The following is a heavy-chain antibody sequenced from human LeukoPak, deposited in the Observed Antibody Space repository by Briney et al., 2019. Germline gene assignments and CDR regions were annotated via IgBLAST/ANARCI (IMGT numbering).Heavy chain of an antibody. D-gene: IGHD2-21*02. V-gene: IGHV3-74*01. Sequence: PGGSLRLSCAAPGFTLISYERHWVRQAPGRGVVWVSRINSDGSRTGYADSVKGRFTISRDNAKNTLYLQMNSLRAEDTAIYYCARELPREVTLDYWGQGTLVTVSS. CDR1: GFTLISYE. CDR2: INSDGSRT. J-gene: IGHJ4*02. CDR3: ARELPREVTLDY.